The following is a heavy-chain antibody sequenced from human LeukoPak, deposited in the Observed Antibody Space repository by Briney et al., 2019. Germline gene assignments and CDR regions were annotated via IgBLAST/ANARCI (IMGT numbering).Heavy chain of an antibody. Sequence: GGSLRLSCAASGFTFSSYSMSWVRQAPGKGLEWVSYISSSSSTIYYADSVKGRFTISRDNAKNSLYLQMNSLRAEDTAVYYCARGRPTDNWGQGTLVTVSS. CDR1: GFTFSSYS. V-gene: IGHV3-48*01. J-gene: IGHJ4*02. D-gene: IGHD4-17*01. CDR2: ISSSSSTI. CDR3: ARGRPTDN.